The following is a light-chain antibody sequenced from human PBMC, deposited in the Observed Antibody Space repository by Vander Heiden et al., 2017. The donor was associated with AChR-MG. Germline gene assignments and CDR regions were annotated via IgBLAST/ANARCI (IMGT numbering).Light chain of an antibody. J-gene: IGLJ2*01. Sequence: QAVVSQEHSLTVSPGGTVTLTCGSSTGAVTSGHYPYWFQQKPGQAPRTLIYDTSNKHSWTPARFSGSLLGGKAALTLSGAQPEDEAEYYCLLSYSGARGVFGGGTNLTVL. CDR3: LLSYSGARGV. CDR2: DTS. V-gene: IGLV7-46*01. CDR1: TGAVTSGHY.